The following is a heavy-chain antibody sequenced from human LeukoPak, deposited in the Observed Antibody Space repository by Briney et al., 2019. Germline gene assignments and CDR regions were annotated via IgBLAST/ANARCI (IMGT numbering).Heavy chain of an antibody. J-gene: IGHJ4*02. CDR3: ARDSEYNYGFDY. CDR1: GFTFSEYY. Sequence: GSLRLSCAASGFTFSEYYMSWIRQAPGKGLEWIGYIYYSGSTNYNPSLKSRVTISVGTSKNQFSLKLNSLTAADTAVYYCARDSEYNYGFDYWGQGTLVTVSS. V-gene: IGHV4-59*01. D-gene: IGHD5-18*01. CDR2: IYYSGST.